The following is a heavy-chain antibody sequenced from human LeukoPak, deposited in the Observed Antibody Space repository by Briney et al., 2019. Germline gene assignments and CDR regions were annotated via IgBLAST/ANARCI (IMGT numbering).Heavy chain of an antibody. CDR2: INPSGGST. J-gene: IGHJ5*02. D-gene: IGHD2-2*01. CDR3: ARSEGCSSTSCSPGWFDP. V-gene: IGHV1-46*01. Sequence: ASVKVSCKASGYTFTSYYMHWVRQAPGQGLEWMGKINPSGGSTIYAQTFQGRVAMTMDTSTSTVYMELSRLRSDDTAVYYCARSEGCSSTSCSPGWFDPWGQGTLVTVSS. CDR1: GYTFTSYY.